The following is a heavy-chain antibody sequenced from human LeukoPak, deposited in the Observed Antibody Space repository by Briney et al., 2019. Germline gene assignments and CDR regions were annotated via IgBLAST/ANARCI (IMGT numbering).Heavy chain of an antibody. J-gene: IGHJ5*02. Sequence: SQTLSFTGTVSGGSINNGGYYWSWIRQHPGKGLEWIGYIYYSGSTNYNPSLKSRVTISVDTSKNQFSLKLSSVTAADTAVYYCARAAPLIAYCGGDCHTYNWFDPWGQGTLVTVSS. V-gene: IGHV4-30-4*01. D-gene: IGHD2-21*01. CDR2: IYYSGST. CDR1: GGSINNGGYY. CDR3: ARAAPLIAYCGGDCHTYNWFDP.